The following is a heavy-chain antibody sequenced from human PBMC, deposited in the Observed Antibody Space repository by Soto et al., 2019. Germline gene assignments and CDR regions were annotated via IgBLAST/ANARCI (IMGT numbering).Heavy chain of an antibody. CDR2: ISSSSSYI. D-gene: IGHD3-22*01. Sequence: PGGSLRLSCAASGFTFSSYSMNWVRQAPGKGLEWVSSISSSSSYIYYADSVKGRFTISRDNAKNSLYLQMNSLRAEDTAVYYCARESYYDSSGYWENWLDPWGQGTLVTVYS. CDR1: GFTFSSYS. J-gene: IGHJ5*02. V-gene: IGHV3-21*01. CDR3: ARESYYDSSGYWENWLDP.